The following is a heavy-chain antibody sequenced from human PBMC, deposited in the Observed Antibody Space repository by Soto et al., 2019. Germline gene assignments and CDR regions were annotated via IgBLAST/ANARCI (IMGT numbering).Heavy chain of an antibody. CDR1: GYTFTSYG. V-gene: IGHV1-18*01. CDR2: ISAYNGNT. J-gene: IGHJ4*02. D-gene: IGHD1-26*01. CDR3: ARAEGWELPQTGMDY. Sequence: ASVKVSCKASGYTFTSYGISWVRQAPGQGLEWMGWISAYNGNTNYAQKLQGRVTMTTDTSTSTAYMELRSLRSDDTAVYYCARAEGWELPQTGMDYWGQGTLVTSPQ.